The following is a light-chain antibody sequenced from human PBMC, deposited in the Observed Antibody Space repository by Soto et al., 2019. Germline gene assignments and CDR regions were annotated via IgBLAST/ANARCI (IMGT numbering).Light chain of an antibody. CDR1: VLAKKY. J-gene: IGLJ2*01. Sequence: SSELTQPSSVSVSPGQTARITCSGDVLAKKYARWFQQKPGQAPVLVIYKDSERPSGIPERFSGYSSGTTVTLTISGAQVEDEADYYCYSAADNNPVVFGGGTKLTVL. CDR3: YSAADNNPVV. CDR2: KDS. V-gene: IGLV3-27*01.